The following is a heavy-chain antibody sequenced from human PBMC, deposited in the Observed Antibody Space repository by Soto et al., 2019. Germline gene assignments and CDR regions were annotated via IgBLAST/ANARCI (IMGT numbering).Heavy chain of an antibody. J-gene: IGHJ4*02. V-gene: IGHV1-8*01. Sequence: GASVKVSCKASGYTFTSYDINWVRQATGQGLEWMGWMNPNSGNTGYAQKFQGRVTMTRNTSISTAYMELSSLRSEDTAVYYCARSPALRQQLVVSPRAHDYWGQGTLVTVSS. CDR1: GYTFTSYD. CDR3: ARSPALRQQLVVSPRAHDY. D-gene: IGHD6-13*01. CDR2: MNPNSGNT.